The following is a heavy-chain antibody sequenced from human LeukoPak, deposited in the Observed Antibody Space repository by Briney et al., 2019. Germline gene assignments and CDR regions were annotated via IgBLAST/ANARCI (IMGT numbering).Heavy chain of an antibody. Sequence: PSETLSLTCTVSGYSLSSGYYWGWIRQPPGKGLEWIGSIYHSGSTYYNPSLKSRVTISVDTSKNQFSLKLSSVTAADTAVYYCARMATLDYWGQGTLVTVSS. CDR1: GYSLSSGYY. D-gene: IGHD5-24*01. CDR3: ARMATLDY. V-gene: IGHV4-38-2*02. J-gene: IGHJ4*02. CDR2: IYHSGST.